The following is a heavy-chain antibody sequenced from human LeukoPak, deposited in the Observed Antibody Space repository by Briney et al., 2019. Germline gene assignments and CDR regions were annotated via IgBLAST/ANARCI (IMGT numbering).Heavy chain of an antibody. D-gene: IGHD2-2*01. J-gene: IGHJ4*02. CDR3: ASDTSWFRFDY. Sequence: SETLSLTCTVSGGSISSSNYNWDWIRQPSGKGLEWIGSVSYSVNTYYNPSLKSRVTISVDTSKNQFSLMLSSVTAADTAVYYCASDTSWFRFDYWGQGTLVTVSS. CDR2: VSYSVNT. CDR1: GGSISSSNYN. V-gene: IGHV4-39*07.